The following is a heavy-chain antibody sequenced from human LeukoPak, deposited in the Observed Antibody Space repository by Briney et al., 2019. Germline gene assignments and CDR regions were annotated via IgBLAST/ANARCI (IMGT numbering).Heavy chain of an antibody. J-gene: IGHJ4*02. CDR1: GGSISSSSYY. Sequence: SETLCLTCTVSGGSISSSSYYWGWLRQPPGKGLEWIGSIYYSGSTYYNPSLKSRVTISVDTSKNQFSLKLSSVTSADTAVYYCARLLSGGFDYWGQGTLVTVSS. V-gene: IGHV4-39*01. CDR3: ARLLSGGFDY. CDR2: IYYSGST.